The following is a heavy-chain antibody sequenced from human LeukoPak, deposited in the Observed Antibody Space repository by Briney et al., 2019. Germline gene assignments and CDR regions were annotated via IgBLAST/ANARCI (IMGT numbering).Heavy chain of an antibody. V-gene: IGHV3-30*18. CDR2: ISYDGSNK. CDR3: AKDRSYDGNNYLDY. J-gene: IGHJ4*02. D-gene: IGHD3-22*01. CDR1: GFTVDSNY. Sequence: GGSLRLSCAASGFTVDSNYLSWVRQAPGKGLEWVAVISYDGSNKYYADSVKGRFTISRDNSKNTLYLQMNSLRAEDTAVYYCAKDRSYDGNNYLDYWGQGTLVTVSS.